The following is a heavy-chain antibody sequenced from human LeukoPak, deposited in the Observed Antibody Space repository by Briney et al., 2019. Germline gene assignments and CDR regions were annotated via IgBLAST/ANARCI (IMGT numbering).Heavy chain of an antibody. D-gene: IGHD2-15*01. V-gene: IGHV3-23*01. Sequence: GGSLRLSCAASGFTFDDYGMSWVRQAPGKGLEWVSSLSGTGGTSYYSASVKGRFTISRDNSKNSLYLQMNSLRAEDTAVYYCAKGSPDIEVVVAATSGHFDYWGQGTLVTVSS. CDR3: AKGSPDIEVVVAATSGHFDY. CDR2: LSGTGGTS. J-gene: IGHJ4*02. CDR1: GFTFDDYG.